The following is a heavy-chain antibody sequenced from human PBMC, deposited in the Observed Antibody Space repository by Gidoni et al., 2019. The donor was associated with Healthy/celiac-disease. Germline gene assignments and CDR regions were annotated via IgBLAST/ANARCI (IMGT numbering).Heavy chain of an antibody. CDR2: IYTSGST. Sequence: QVQLQESGPGLVKPSETLSLTCTVPGGSISSYYWSWIRQPAGKGLEWIGRIYTSGSTNYNPSLKSRVTMSVDTSKNQFSLKLSSVTAADTAVYYCARDIRPLWFGELLASIYAFDIWGQGTMVTVSS. CDR1: GGSISSYY. D-gene: IGHD3-10*01. CDR3: ARDIRPLWFGELLASIYAFDI. J-gene: IGHJ3*02. V-gene: IGHV4-4*07.